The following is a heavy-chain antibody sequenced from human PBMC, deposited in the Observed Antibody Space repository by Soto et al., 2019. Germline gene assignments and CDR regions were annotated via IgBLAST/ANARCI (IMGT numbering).Heavy chain of an antibody. D-gene: IGHD3-3*01. Sequence: EVPLVESGGGLVQPGGSLRLSCSASGFTFSSYAMHWVRQAPGKGLEYVSAISSNGGSTYYADSVKGRFTISRDNSKNTLYLQMRSLRGEDTAVYYCVKGVYYCYGMDVWGQGTTVTVSS. J-gene: IGHJ6*02. CDR2: ISSNGGST. CDR3: VKGVYYCYGMDV. CDR1: GFTFSSYA. V-gene: IGHV3-64D*06.